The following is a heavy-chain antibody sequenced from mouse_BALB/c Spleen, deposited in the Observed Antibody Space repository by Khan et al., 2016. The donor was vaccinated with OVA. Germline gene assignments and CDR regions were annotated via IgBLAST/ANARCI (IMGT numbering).Heavy chain of an antibody. Sequence: VQLQQSGAELVKPGASVKLSCTASGFKIKDTYIHWVKQRPEQGPEWIGRIDPANGDTKYDPKLQGKAPITADTSSNTAYLHLSILTSEDTSVYYCATLYVTPFAYWRQGTLVTVSA. CDR2: IDPANGDT. CDR1: GFKIKDTY. V-gene: IGHV14-3*02. CDR3: ATLYVTPFAY. D-gene: IGHD2-3*01. J-gene: IGHJ3*01.